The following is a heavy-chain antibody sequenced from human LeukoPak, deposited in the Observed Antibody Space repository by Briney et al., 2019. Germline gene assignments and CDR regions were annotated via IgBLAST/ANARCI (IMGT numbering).Heavy chain of an antibody. CDR3: ARGGFGGNPFDY. J-gene: IGHJ4*02. CDR1: GFTFSSYG. V-gene: IGHV3-30*02. D-gene: IGHD4-23*01. CDR2: IRYDGSNK. Sequence: GGSLRLSCAASGFTFSSYGMHWVRQAPGKGLEWVAFIRYDGSNKYYADSVKGRFTISRDNAKNSLNLQLNSLRAEDTAVYYCARGGFGGNPFDYWGQGTLVTVSS.